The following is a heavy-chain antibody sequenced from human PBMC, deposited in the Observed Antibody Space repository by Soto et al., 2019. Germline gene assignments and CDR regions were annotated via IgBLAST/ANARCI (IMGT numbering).Heavy chain of an antibody. CDR1: GFTFSSYA. V-gene: IGHV3-23*01. D-gene: IGHD3-22*01. Sequence: GGSLRLSCAASGFTFSSYAMSWVRQAPGKGLEWVSAISGSGGSTYYADPVKGRFTISRDNSKNTLYLQMNSLRAEDTAVYYCAKDVYYYDSSGYLRFDYWGQGTLVTVSS. CDR3: AKDVYYYDSSGYLRFDY. CDR2: ISGSGGST. J-gene: IGHJ4*02.